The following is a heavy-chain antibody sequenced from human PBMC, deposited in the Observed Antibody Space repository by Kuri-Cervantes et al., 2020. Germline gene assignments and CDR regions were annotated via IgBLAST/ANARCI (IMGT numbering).Heavy chain of an antibody. D-gene: IGHD3-16*01. V-gene: IGHV3-30-3*01. CDR1: GFTFSSYA. CDR2: ISYDGSNK. Sequence: GGSLRLSCAASGFTFSSYAMHWVRQAPGKGLEWVAVISYDGSNKYYADSVKGRFTISRDNPKNTLYLQMYILRAEDTAVYSCARGGKMYDHAAFDIWGQGTMVTVSS. CDR3: ARGGKMYDHAAFDI. J-gene: IGHJ3*02.